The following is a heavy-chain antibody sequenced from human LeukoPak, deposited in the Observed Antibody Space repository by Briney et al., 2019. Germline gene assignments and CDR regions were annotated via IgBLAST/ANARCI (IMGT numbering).Heavy chain of an antibody. J-gene: IGHJ6*02. V-gene: IGHV1-69*13. CDR3: ARSNYDSSGYYPRGYYYYGMDV. Sequence: SVKVSCKASGGTFSSYAISWVRQAPGQGLEWMGGVIPIFGTANYAQKFQGRVTITADESTSTAYMELSSLRSEDTAVYYCARSNYDSSGYYPRGYYYYGMDVWGQGTTVTVSS. CDR1: GGTFSSYA. D-gene: IGHD3-22*01. CDR2: VIPIFGTA.